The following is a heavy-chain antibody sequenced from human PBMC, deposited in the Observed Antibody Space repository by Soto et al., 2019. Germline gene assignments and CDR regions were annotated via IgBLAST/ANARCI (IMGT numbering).Heavy chain of an antibody. V-gene: IGHV4-39*01. D-gene: IGHD3-9*01. Sequence: QVQLQESGPGLVKPSETLSLTCTVSGDSIRSSSHYWAWNRQPPGKGLEGIGGFYYSGSPYYNPSLKSRVTMSADTYMNQFSSNLKSVTAADSAVYYCYITGFWGHGTLVTVSS. J-gene: IGHJ4*03. CDR2: FYYSGSP. CDR1: GDSIRSSSHY. CDR3: YITGF.